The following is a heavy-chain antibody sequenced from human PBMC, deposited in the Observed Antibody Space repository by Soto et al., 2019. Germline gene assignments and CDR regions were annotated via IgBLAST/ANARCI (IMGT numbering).Heavy chain of an antibody. CDR2: IYWDDDK. Sequence: SGPTLVNPTQTLTLTCTFSGFSLSTSGVGVGWIRQPPGKALEWLALIYWDDDKRYSPSLKSRLTITKDTSKNQVVLTMTNMDPVDTATYYCAHRLGIAAAGTFWFDPWGQGTLVTVSS. D-gene: IGHD6-13*01. V-gene: IGHV2-5*02. CDR3: AHRLGIAAAGTFWFDP. J-gene: IGHJ5*02. CDR1: GFSLSTSGVG.